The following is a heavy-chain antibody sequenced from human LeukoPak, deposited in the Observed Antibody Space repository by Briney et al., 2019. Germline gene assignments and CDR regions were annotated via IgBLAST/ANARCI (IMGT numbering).Heavy chain of an antibody. V-gene: IGHV4-39*07. D-gene: IGHD2-15*01. CDR2: IYYSGST. Sequence: SETLSLTCTVSGGSISNYYWNWIRQPPGKGLEWIGSIYYSGSTYYNPSLKSRVTISVDTSKNQFSLKLSSVTAADTAVYYCTRDSDCSGGSCYSGVDYWGQGTLVTVSS. CDR1: GGSISNYY. CDR3: TRDSDCSGGSCYSGVDY. J-gene: IGHJ4*02.